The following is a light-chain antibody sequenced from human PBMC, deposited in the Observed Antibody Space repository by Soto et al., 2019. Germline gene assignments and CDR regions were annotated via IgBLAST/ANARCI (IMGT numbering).Light chain of an antibody. CDR1: QSVSSN. J-gene: IGKJ1*01. Sequence: EIVFTQSPGTLSLSPGERATLSCRASQSVSSNLAWYQQKPGQAPRLLIYGASTRATGISARFSGSGSGTEFTLTISSLQSEDFAVYYCQQYNNWWTFGQGTKVDIK. CDR3: QQYNNWWT. V-gene: IGKV3-15*01. CDR2: GAS.